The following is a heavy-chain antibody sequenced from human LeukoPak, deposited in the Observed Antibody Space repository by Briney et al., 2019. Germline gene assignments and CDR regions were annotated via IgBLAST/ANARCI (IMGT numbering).Heavy chain of an antibody. D-gene: IGHD3-16*01. CDR2: ISGSGGST. J-gene: IGHJ4*02. CDR1: GFAFGSEA. V-gene: IGHV3-23*01. CDR3: AKLIGPPDDFDY. Sequence: GGSLRLSCAVSGFAFGSEAMSWVRQAPGKGLEWVSAISGSGGSTYYADSVKGRFTISRDNSKNTLYLQMNSLRAEDTAVYYCAKLIGPPDDFDYWGQGTLVTVSS.